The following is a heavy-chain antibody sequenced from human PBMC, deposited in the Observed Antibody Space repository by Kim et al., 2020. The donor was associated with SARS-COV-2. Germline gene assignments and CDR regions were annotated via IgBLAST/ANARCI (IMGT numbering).Heavy chain of an antibody. D-gene: IGHD3-3*01. Sequence: GGSLRLSCAASGFTFSSYWMSWVRQAPGKGLEWVANIKQDGSEKYYVDSVKGRFTISRDNAKNSLYLQMNSRRAKDTAVYYCARADGYNFWQGRNFDYWGPGTLVTVSS. CDR3: ARADGYNFWQGRNFDY. CDR2: IKQDGSEK. CDR1: GFTFSSYW. V-gene: IGHV3-7*04. J-gene: IGHJ4*02.